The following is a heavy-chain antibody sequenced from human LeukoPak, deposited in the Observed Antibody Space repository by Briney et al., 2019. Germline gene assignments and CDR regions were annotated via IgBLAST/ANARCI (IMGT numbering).Heavy chain of an antibody. CDR3: ARLTSGHYFDY. CDR2: IYYSGST. Sequence: SSETLSLTCTVSGGSISSYYWSWIRQPPGKGLEWIGYIYYSGSTNYNPSLKSRVTISVDTSKNQFSLKLSSVTAADTAVYYCARLTSGHYFDYWGQGTLVTVSS. V-gene: IGHV4-59*01. D-gene: IGHD3-9*01. CDR1: GGSISSYY. J-gene: IGHJ4*02.